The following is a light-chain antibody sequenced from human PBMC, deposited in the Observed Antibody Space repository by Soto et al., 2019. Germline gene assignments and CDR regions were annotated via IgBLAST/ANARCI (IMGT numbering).Light chain of an antibody. CDR2: RNN. V-gene: IGLV1-47*03. Sequence: QPVLTQPLSASVTPEQRVTISCSPGKSIIGSNYVYWYQQLQGTAPKLRIYRNNQRPSGVPDRFSGSKSGNSASLAISGLWSEDEADYYCAAWDDRLSGYVFGTGPKVPVL. CDR1: KSIIGSNY. J-gene: IGLJ1*01. CDR3: AAWDDRLSGYV.